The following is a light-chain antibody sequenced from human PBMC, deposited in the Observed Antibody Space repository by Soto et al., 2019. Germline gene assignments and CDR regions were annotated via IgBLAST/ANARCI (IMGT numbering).Light chain of an antibody. V-gene: IGLV2-11*01. CDR2: DVS. J-gene: IGLJ2*01. CDR3: CSYSGSDSLL. CDR1: SSDVGSYNY. Sequence: QSVLTQPRSVSGSPGESGTISCSGTSSDVGSYNYVSWYQQYPGKTPKVMIYDVSERPSEVPVRFSGSKSGNTASLTISGLQAEDEAEYFCCSYSGSDSLLFGGGTKLTVL.